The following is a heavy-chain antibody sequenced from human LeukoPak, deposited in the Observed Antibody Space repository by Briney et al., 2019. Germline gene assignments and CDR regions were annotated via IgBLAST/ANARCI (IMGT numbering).Heavy chain of an antibody. J-gene: IGHJ4*02. Sequence: ASVKVSCKASGYIFTSYVLHWVRQAPGQGLEWMGWINTNTGNPTYAQGFTGRFVFSLDTSVSTAYLQISSLKADDTAMYYCARGDYETHGYQTRWGQGTLVAVSS. CDR2: INTNTGNP. V-gene: IGHV7-4-1*02. CDR1: GYIFTSYV. CDR3: ARGDYETHGYQTR. D-gene: IGHD3-22*01.